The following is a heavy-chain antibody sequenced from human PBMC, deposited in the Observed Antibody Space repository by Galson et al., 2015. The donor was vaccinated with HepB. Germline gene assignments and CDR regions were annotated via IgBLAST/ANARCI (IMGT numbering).Heavy chain of an antibody. D-gene: IGHD2-15*01. CDR1: GYTFSSYS. Sequence: SVKVSCKASGYTFSSYSITWVRQAPGRGLEWMAWINPYNRETHFARKFQGRVILTTNTFTSTAYMELRSLRSDDTAVYYCARGAVIEVVGGTLNNWFDPWGQGTLVTVSS. J-gene: IGHJ5*02. CDR3: ARGAVIEVVGGTLNNWFDP. CDR2: INPYNRET. V-gene: IGHV1-18*01.